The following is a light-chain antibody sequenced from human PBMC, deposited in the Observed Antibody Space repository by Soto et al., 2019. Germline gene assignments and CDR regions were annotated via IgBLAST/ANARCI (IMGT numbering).Light chain of an antibody. CDR3: SSYAPSDVV. CDR1: PSDVGGSNS. CDR2: DVN. J-gene: IGLJ2*01. V-gene: IGLV2-8*01. Sequence: QSVLTQPPSASGSPGQSVTISCPGTPSDVGGSNSVSWYQQHPGKAPNLMIYDVNKRPSGVPDRFSGSQSGNTASLTVSGLQAADEAYYFCSSYAPSDVVFGGATKVTVL.